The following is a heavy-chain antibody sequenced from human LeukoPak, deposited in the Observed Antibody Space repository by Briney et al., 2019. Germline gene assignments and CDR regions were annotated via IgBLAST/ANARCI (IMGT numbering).Heavy chain of an antibody. Sequence: PSQTLSLTCTVSGGSISSGSYYWCWIRQPAGKGLEWIGRIYTSGSTNYNPSLKSRVPISLDTSKNQSSLKLSSVTAADTAEYYCARLSRIMGANDAFDIWGQGTMATVSS. CDR3: ARLSRIMGANDAFDI. CDR1: GGSISSGSYY. J-gene: IGHJ3*02. V-gene: IGHV4-61*02. CDR2: IYTSGST. D-gene: IGHD1-26*01.